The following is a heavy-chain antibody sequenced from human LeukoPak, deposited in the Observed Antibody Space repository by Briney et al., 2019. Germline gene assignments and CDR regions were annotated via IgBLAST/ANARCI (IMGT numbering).Heavy chain of an antibody. CDR2: MNPNSGGT. CDR1: GYTFTGYY. Sequence: ASVKVSCKASGYTFTGYYMHWVRQAPGQGLEWMGWMNPNSGGTNYAQKFQGRVTMTRDTAISTAYMELSRLRSDDTAVSYCARGILLTFREDVEGYWGQGTLVTVSS. D-gene: IGHD3-16*01. CDR3: ARGILLTFREDVEGY. J-gene: IGHJ4*02. V-gene: IGHV1-2*02.